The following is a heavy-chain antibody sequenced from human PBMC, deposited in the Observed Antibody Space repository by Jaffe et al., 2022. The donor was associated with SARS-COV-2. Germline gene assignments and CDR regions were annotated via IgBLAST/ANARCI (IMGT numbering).Heavy chain of an antibody. V-gene: IGHV3-74*01. Sequence: EVQLVESGGGLVQPGGSLRLSCAASGFTFSSYWMHWVRQAPGKGLVWVSRINSDGSSTSYADSVKGRFTISRDNAKNTLYLQMNSLRAEDTAVYYCARAESCYDFWSGYCDGNAFDIWGQGTMVTVSS. CDR1: GFTFSSYW. D-gene: IGHD3-3*01. CDR2: INSDGSST. CDR3: ARAESCYDFWSGYCDGNAFDI. J-gene: IGHJ3*02.